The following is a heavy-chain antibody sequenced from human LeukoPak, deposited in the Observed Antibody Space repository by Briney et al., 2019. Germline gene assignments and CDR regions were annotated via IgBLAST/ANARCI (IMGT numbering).Heavy chain of an antibody. V-gene: IGHV3-11*01. D-gene: IGHD3-22*01. CDR1: GFTFSDYY. J-gene: IGHJ6*02. Sequence: GGSLGLSCAASGFTFSDYYMSWIRQAPGKGLEWVSYISSSGSTIYYADSVKGRFTISRDNAKNSLYLQMNSLRAEDTAVYYCARRYYYDSSGSDGMDVWGQGTTVTVSS. CDR3: ARRYYYDSSGSDGMDV. CDR2: ISSSGSTI.